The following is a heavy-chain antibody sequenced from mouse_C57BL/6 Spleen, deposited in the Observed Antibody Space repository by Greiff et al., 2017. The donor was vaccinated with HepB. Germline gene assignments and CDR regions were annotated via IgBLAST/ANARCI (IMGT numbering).Heavy chain of an antibody. CDR2: INPYNGGT. CDR3: ARGGDYYGSSLYAMDY. V-gene: IGHV1-19*01. J-gene: IGHJ4*01. D-gene: IGHD1-1*01. Sequence: VQLQQSGPVLVKPGASVKMSCKASGYTFTDYYMNWVKQSHGKSLEWIGVINPYNGGTSYNQKFKGKATLTVDKSSSTAYMELNSLTSEDSAVYYCARGGDYYGSSLYAMDYWGQGTSVTVSS. CDR1: GYTFTDYY.